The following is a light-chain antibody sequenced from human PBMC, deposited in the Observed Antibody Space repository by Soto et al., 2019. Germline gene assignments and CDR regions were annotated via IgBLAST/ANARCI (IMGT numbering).Light chain of an antibody. CDR1: SSDVGGYNY. CDR2: DVS. J-gene: IGLJ2*01. CDR3: CSFTSSSTPVV. Sequence: QSALTQPASVSGSPGQSITISCTGTSSDVGGYNYVSWYQQHPGKAPKLMIYDVSNRPSGVCNRFSGSMSGNTASLTISGLQAEDEADDYSCSFTSSSTPVVFGGGTKVTVL. V-gene: IGLV2-14*01.